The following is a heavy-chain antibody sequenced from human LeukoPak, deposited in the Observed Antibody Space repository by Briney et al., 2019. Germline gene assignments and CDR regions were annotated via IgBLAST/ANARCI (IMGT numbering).Heavy chain of an antibody. V-gene: IGHV1-69*05. CDR2: IIPIFGTA. CDR3: ARDLGDGYNSATADY. CDR1: GGTFSSYA. Sequence: SVKVSCKASGGTFSSYAISWVRQAPGQGLEWMGRIIPIFGTANYAQKFQGRVTITTDEPTSTAYMELSSLRSEDTAVYYCARDLGDGYNSATADYWGQGTLVTVSP. D-gene: IGHD5-24*01. J-gene: IGHJ4*02.